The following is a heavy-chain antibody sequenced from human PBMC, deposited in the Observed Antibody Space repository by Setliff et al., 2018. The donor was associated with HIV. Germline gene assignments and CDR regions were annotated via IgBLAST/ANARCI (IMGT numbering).Heavy chain of an antibody. CDR2: IYTSGRT. CDR1: GFSISTNYY. J-gene: IGHJ6*03. CDR3: ARAPTGYSSIWYRNGLTYYNYMDV. Sequence: SETLSLTCAVSGFSISTNYYWSWIRQPAGKGLEWIGHIYTSGRTNYNPSLKSRVTISVDTSKNQFSLKLSSVTAADTAVFYCARAPTGYSSIWYRNGLTYYNYMDVWGQGTTVTVSS. V-gene: IGHV4-4*07. D-gene: IGHD6-13*01.